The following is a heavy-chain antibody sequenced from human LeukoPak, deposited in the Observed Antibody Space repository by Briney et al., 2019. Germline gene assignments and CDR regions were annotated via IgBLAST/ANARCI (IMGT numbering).Heavy chain of an antibody. Sequence: GGSLRLSCAASGFTFSGYAMSWVRQAPGKGLEWVSAISGSGGSTYYADSVKGRFTISRDNSKNTLYLQMNSLRAEDTAVYYCAKVGSSWPSFDYWGQGTLVTVSS. J-gene: IGHJ4*02. CDR2: ISGSGGST. V-gene: IGHV3-23*01. CDR3: AKVGSSWPSFDY. CDR1: GFTFSGYA. D-gene: IGHD6-13*01.